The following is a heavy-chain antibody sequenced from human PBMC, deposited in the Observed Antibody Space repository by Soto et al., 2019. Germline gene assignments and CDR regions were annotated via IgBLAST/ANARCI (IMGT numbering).Heavy chain of an antibody. J-gene: IGHJ5*02. CDR1: GGTFSSYT. CDR2: ITPILGIA. V-gene: IGHV1-69*08. D-gene: IGHD2-2*01. Sequence: QVQLVQSGAEMRKPGSSVKVSCKASGGTFSSYTITWVRQAPGQGLEWMGSITPILGIANYAQKFQGRVTITADKSTSTAYMELSSLGSEDTAVYYWARDIGVVPAAPRPNWFDPWGQGSLVTVSA. CDR3: ARDIGVVPAAPRPNWFDP.